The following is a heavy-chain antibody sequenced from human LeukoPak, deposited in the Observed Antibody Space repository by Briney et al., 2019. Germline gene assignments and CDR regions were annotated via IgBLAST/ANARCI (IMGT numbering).Heavy chain of an antibody. CDR3: AKALDGDYVISLDY. CDR2: ISGSGGST. Sequence: KPGGSLRLSCAASGFTFSSYGMSWIRQAPGKGLEWVSAISGSGGSTYYADSVKGRFTVSRDNSKNTLYLQMNSLRAEDTALYYCAKALDGDYVISLDYWGQGTLVTVSS. CDR1: GFTFSSYG. V-gene: IGHV3-23*01. J-gene: IGHJ4*02. D-gene: IGHD4-17*01.